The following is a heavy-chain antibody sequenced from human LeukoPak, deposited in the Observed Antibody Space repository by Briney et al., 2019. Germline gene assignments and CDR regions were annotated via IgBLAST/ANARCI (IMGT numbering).Heavy chain of an antibody. CDR1: GFTFSSYC. CDR2: IWYDGSNK. J-gene: IGHJ4*02. V-gene: IGHV3-33*06. CDR3: AKGTGIAVAGPDY. D-gene: IGHD6-19*01. Sequence: GGSLRLSCAVSGFTFSSYCMHWVRQAPGKGLEWVAVIWYDGSNKYYAYSEKGRFTISRDDSKTTLYLQMNSLRAEDTAVYYCAKGTGIAVAGPDYWGQGTLVTVSS.